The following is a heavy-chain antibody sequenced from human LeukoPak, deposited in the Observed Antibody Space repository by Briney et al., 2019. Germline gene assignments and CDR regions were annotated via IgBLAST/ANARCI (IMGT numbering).Heavy chain of an antibody. D-gene: IGHD5-12*01. CDR2: IYPGDSDT. Sequence: GESLKISCQVSGYSFTDYWIGWVRQMPGKGLEWMGIIYPGDSDTRYSPSFQGQVTISADKSISTAYLQWSSLKASDTAMYYCAKQGGYSGYPDTFDYWGQGTLVTVSS. CDR3: AKQGGYSGYPDTFDY. V-gene: IGHV5-51*01. J-gene: IGHJ4*02. CDR1: GYSFTDYW.